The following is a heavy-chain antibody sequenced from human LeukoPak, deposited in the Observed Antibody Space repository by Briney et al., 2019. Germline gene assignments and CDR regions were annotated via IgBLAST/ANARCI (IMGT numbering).Heavy chain of an antibody. D-gene: IGHD3-22*01. Sequence: PSEPQTLTCTVWVDSISRKYGSGIRQPAEEGLEWSGRINPTGSTKYNPSVKSRVTMSVDTSKSQFSLNLRSVTAADTAVHYCVRATYYESSNNIAFDIWGHGTMVTVSS. CDR3: VRATYYESSNNIAFDI. CDR2: INPTGST. V-gene: IGHV4-4*07. J-gene: IGHJ3*02. CDR1: VDSISRKY.